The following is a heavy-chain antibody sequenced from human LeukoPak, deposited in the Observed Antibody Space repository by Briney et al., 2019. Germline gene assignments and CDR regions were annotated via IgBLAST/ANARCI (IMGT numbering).Heavy chain of an antibody. CDR2: IYYSGST. Sequence: PSETLSLTCAVSGGSISSGGYSWSWIRQPPGKGLEWIGYIYYSGSTYYNPSLKSRVTISVDTSKNQFSLKLSSVTAADTAVYYCARSSYGDLDYYYYYYMDVWGKGTTVTVSS. J-gene: IGHJ6*03. D-gene: IGHD4-17*01. V-gene: IGHV4-30-4*07. CDR1: GGSISSGGYS. CDR3: ARSSYGDLDYYYYYYMDV.